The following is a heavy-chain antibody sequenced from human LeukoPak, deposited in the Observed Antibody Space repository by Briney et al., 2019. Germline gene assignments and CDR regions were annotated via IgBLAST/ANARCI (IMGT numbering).Heavy chain of an antibody. J-gene: IGHJ2*01. Sequence: ASVKVSCKASGYTFTSYYMHWVRQAPGQGLDWMGIINPSGGSTSYAQRFQGRVTMTRDMSTSTVYMELSSLGFEETAVYHCARMRSDQLLSLDYFDLLGRGTLVTVSS. CDR1: GYTFTSYY. CDR2: INPSGGST. CDR3: ARMRSDQLLSLDYFDL. V-gene: IGHV1-46*01. D-gene: IGHD2-2*01.